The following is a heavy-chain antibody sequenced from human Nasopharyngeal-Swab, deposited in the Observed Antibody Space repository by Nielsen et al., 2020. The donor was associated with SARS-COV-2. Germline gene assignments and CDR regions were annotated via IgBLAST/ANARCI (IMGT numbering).Heavy chain of an antibody. D-gene: IGHD5-18*01. CDR2: ISSSGSTI. Sequence: LSLTCAASGFTFSDYYMSWIRQAPGKGLEWVSYISSSGSTIYYADSVKGRFTISRDNAKNSLYLQMNSLRAEDTAVYYCARDTATAMGYYYGMDVWGQGTTVTVSS. CDR3: ARDTATAMGYYYGMDV. CDR1: GFTFSDYY. V-gene: IGHV3-11*01. J-gene: IGHJ6*02.